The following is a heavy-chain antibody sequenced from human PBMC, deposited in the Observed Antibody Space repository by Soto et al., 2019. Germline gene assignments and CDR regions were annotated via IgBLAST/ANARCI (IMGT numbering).Heavy chain of an antibody. Sequence: EVQLLESWGGLVQPGGSLRLSCAASGFTFDSYAMSWVRQAPGKGLEWVSALSGSSLTTYYADSVKGRFTISRDNTKNMVYLQMNSLRAEDTAIYYCAKAAKGASGPYFFDSWGQGALVSVSS. D-gene: IGHD1-26*01. CDR2: LSGSSLTT. J-gene: IGHJ4*02. V-gene: IGHV3-23*01. CDR3: AKAAKGASGPYFFDS. CDR1: GFTFDSYA.